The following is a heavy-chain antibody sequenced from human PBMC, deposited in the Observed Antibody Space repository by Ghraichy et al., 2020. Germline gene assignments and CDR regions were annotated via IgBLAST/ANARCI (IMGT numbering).Heavy chain of an antibody. Sequence: SETLSLICSVSGGSMRSYSWSWIRQPPGKGLEWLGYFSYTGNTDYSPSLKSRVTMSVDRSKNQFSLKLSSVTATDTAMYYCARHHPWGFTETWGQGALVTVSS. CDR1: GGSMRSYS. CDR3: ARHHPWGFTET. CDR2: FSYTGNT. J-gene: IGHJ5*02. D-gene: IGHD1-14*01. V-gene: IGHV4-59*08.